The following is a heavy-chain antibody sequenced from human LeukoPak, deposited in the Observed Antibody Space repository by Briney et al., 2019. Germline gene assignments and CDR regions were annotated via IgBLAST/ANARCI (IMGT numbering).Heavy chain of an antibody. Sequence: GGSLRLSCAASGFTFSSYVMHWVRQAPGKGLEWVAIISYDGSNEYYADSVKGRFTISRDNSKNTLYLQMNSLRAEDTAVYYCARARAPYYDFWSGYSGSGDAFDIWGQGTMVTVSS. CDR3: ARARAPYYDFWSGYSGSGDAFDI. D-gene: IGHD3-3*01. CDR1: GFTFSSYV. CDR2: ISYDGSNE. J-gene: IGHJ3*02. V-gene: IGHV3-30*04.